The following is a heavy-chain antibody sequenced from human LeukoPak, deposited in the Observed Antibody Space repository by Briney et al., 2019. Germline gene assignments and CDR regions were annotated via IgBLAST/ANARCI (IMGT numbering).Heavy chain of an antibody. D-gene: IGHD1-26*01. CDR3: ARGDIVGVSCGSFFEV. V-gene: IGHV1-46*01. CDR2: INTNTGNT. J-gene: IGHJ4*02. CDR1: GYTFTTYY. Sequence: ASVKVSCKASGYTFTTYYMHWLRQAPGQGLEWMGVINTNTGNTVYAQKFQGRVAMTRDTSTSKVYLDLSSLRSGGTALYYCARGDIVGVSCGSFFEVWGQGTLVIVSS.